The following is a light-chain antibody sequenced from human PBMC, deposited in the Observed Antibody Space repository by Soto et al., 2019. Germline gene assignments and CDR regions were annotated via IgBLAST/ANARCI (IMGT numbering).Light chain of an antibody. J-gene: IGKJ1*01. V-gene: IGKV3-20*01. CDR2: GAS. CDR1: QSVSNNY. CDR3: QQYGSSGT. Sequence: EIVLTQSPDTLSLSPGERATLSCRASQSVSNNYLAWYQQKPGQAPRLLIYGASNRATGIPDRFSGRGSGTDFTLTISRLEPEDFAVYYCQQYGSSGTFGQGTKVDIK.